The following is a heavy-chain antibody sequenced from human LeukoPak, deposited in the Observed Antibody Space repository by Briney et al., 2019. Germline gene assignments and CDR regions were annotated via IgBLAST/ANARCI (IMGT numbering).Heavy chain of an antibody. CDR2: IYHSGST. V-gene: IGHV4-59*08. CDR3: VRHAATRHNYGMDV. J-gene: IGHJ6*02. Sequence: SETLSLACTVSGGSISYYYWSWVRQPPGKGLEWIGHIYHSGSTNYNPSLKSRVTISVDTSKNRFSLKLSSVTAADTAVYYCVRHAATRHNYGMDVWGQGTTVTVSS. CDR1: GGSISYYY. D-gene: IGHD6-13*01.